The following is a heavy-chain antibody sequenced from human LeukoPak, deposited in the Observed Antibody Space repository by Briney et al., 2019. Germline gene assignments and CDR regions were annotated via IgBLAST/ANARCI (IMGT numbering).Heavy chain of an antibody. CDR3: AGRLLWFGELSNAFDI. CDR1: GGSIISGDYY. V-gene: IGHV4-30-4*01. D-gene: IGHD3-10*01. Sequence: PSETLSLTCTVSGGSIISGDYYWSWIRQPPGKGLEWIGYIYSSGSTYYNPSLKSRVTISVDTSKNQFSLKLSSVTAADTAVYYCAGRLLWFGELSNAFDIWGQGTMVTVSS. CDR2: IYSSGST. J-gene: IGHJ3*02.